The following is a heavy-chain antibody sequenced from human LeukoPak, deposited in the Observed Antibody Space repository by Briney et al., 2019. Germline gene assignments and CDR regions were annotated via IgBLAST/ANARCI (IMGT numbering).Heavy chain of an antibody. D-gene: IGHD5-12*01. CDR2: IRSSSSSI. CDR1: GITFSCYS. J-gene: IGHJ6*02. CDR3: ARSLGYSGYDPNFDYYGMDF. V-gene: IGHV3-21*04. Sequence: GGSMRLSSAASGITFSCYSMNWVRQAPKKGLELVSSIRSSSSSIYCADSVKGRFTISRDNAKNSLYRPTNLLRAEDTAAYYCARSLGYSGYDPNFDYYGMDFWGQGTTVTVSS.